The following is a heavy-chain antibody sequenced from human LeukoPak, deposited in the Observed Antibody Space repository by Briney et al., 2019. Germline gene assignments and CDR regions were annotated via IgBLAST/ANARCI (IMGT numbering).Heavy chain of an antibody. CDR3: ARDQSFEILTGALNY. Sequence: PGGSLRLSCAASGFTFSSYSMNWVRQAPGKGLEWVSYISSSSSTIYYADSVKGRFTISRDNAKNSLYLQMNSLRAEDTAVYYCARDQSFEILTGALNYWGQGTLATVSS. D-gene: IGHD3-9*01. CDR1: GFTFSSYS. V-gene: IGHV3-48*01. CDR2: ISSSSSTI. J-gene: IGHJ4*02.